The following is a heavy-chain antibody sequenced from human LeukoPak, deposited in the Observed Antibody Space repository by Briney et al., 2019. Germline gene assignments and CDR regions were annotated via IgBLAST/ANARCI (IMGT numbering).Heavy chain of an antibody. J-gene: IGHJ4*02. CDR3: ANPKGYYDSSALIGGY. V-gene: IGHV3-30*02. CDR2: IRYDGSNK. CDR1: GFTFISYG. D-gene: IGHD3-22*01. Sequence: GGSLRLSCAASGFTFISYGMHWVRQAPGTGLEWVAFIRYDGSNKYYADSVKGRFTISIDNSKNTLYLQMNSLRAEDTAVYYCANPKGYYDSSALIGGYWGQGTLVTVSS.